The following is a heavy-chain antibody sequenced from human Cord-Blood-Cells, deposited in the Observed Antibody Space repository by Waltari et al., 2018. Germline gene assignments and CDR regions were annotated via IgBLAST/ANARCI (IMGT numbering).Heavy chain of an antibody. CDR1: GFTFSSYS. D-gene: IGHD6-13*01. J-gene: IGHJ4*02. V-gene: IGHV3-21*01. Sequence: EVQLVESGGGLVKPGGSLRLSCAASGFTFSSYSMNWVRQAPGKGLEKVSSSISSSIYRYYAASVKSRFTISRDNAKNSLYLQMNSLRAEDTAVYYCARSASSSWFDYWGQGTLVTVSS. CDR2: SISSSIYR. CDR3: ARSASSSWFDY.